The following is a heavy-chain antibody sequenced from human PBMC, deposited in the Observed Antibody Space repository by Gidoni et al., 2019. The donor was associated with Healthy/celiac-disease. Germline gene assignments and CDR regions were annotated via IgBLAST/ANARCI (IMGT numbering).Heavy chain of an antibody. CDR3: ARWAYYDSSGYYQEIDY. Sequence: VQLVESGGGVVQPGRSLSLSCAASGFTFSSYGMHWVRQAPGKGLEWVAVIWYDGSNKYYADSVKGRFTISRDNSKNTLYLQMNSLRAEDTAVYYCARWAYYDSSGYYQEIDYWGQGTLVTVSS. CDR2: IWYDGSNK. D-gene: IGHD3-22*01. J-gene: IGHJ4*02. CDR1: GFTFSSYG. V-gene: IGHV3-33*01.